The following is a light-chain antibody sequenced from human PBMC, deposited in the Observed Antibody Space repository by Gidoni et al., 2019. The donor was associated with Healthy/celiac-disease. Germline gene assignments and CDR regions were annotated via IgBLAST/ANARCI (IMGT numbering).Light chain of an antibody. V-gene: IGKV3-20*01. CDR3: QQYGASPLT. CDR2: DTS. J-gene: IGKJ4*01. Sequence: EILLTQSPGTLSVSPGERATLFCRATQPVSGNFLAWYQQKPGQPPSLLIYDTSRRATGVPDRFSGSGSGTDFSLLISRLQTEDSALYYCQQYGASPLTFGGGTRVEI. CDR1: QPVSGNF.